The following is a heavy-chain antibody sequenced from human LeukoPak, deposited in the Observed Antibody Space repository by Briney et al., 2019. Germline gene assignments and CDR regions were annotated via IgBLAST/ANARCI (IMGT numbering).Heavy chain of an antibody. CDR3: ARGLTVTTPVGWFDP. CDR2: IYYSGST. CDR1: GGSISSGDYY. J-gene: IGHJ5*02. Sequence: SETLSLTCTVSGGSISSGDYYWSWIRQPPGKGLEWIGYIYYSGSTYYNPSPKSRVTISVDTSKNQFSLKLSSVTAADTAVYYCARGLTVTTPVGWFDPWGQGTLVTVSS. D-gene: IGHD4-17*01. V-gene: IGHV4-30-4*01.